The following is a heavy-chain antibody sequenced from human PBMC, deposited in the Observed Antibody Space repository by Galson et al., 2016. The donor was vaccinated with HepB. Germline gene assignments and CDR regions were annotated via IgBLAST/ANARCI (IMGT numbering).Heavy chain of an antibody. Sequence: SLRLSCAASGFTFSSFWMNWVRQAPGKGLEWVANIKQDGRGTYYVDSVKGRFTISRDNAKSSLSLQMDSLRGDDTAVYYCARAQWLPARRAASFDHWGQGIMVTVSS. J-gene: IGHJ4*02. CDR1: GFTFSSFW. D-gene: IGHD6-19*01. CDR2: IKQDGRGT. CDR3: ARAQWLPARRAASFDH. V-gene: IGHV3-7*04.